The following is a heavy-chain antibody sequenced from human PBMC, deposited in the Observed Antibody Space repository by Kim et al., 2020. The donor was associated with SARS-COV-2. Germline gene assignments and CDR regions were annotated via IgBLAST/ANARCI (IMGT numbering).Heavy chain of an antibody. J-gene: IGHJ6*02. CDR3: AADPYYYGMDG. V-gene: IGHV3-21*01. CDR2: ISSSSSYT. CDR1: GFTFSSYS. Sequence: GGSLRLSCAASGFTFSSYSMNWVRQAPGKGLEWVSSISSSSSYTYYADSVKGRFTISRDNAKNSLYLQMNSLRAEDTAVYYCAADPYYYGMDGWCQGTT.